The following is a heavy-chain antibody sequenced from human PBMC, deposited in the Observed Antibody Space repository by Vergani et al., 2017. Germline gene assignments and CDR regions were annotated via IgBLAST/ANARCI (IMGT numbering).Heavy chain of an antibody. Sequence: QLQLQESGPGLVKPSETLSLTCTVSGGSISSSSYYWGWIRQPPGKGLEWIGYIYYSGSTNYNPSLKSRVTISVDTSKNQFSLKLSSVTAADTAVYYCATGSSARLLDYWGQGTLVTVSS. J-gene: IGHJ4*02. CDR1: GGSISSSSYY. CDR2: IYYSGST. D-gene: IGHD1-14*01. V-gene: IGHV4-61*05. CDR3: ATGSSARLLDY.